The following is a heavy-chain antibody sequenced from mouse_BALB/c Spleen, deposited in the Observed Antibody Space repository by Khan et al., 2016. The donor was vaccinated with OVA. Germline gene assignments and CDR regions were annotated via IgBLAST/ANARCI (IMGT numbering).Heavy chain of an antibody. CDR2: ISTGGSYT. J-gene: IGHJ3*01. D-gene: IGHD1-1*01. V-gene: IGHV5-6*01. Sequence: EVQLVESGGDLVKPGGSLKLSCAASGFTFSTFGMSWVRQTPDKRLEWVATISTGGSYTYYPDIVKGRFIISRDNAKNTLDLQMSSLKSEDTAMYYCTRLAYYYDSEGFAYWGQGTLVIVSA. CDR1: GFTFSTFG. CDR3: TRLAYYYDSEGFAY.